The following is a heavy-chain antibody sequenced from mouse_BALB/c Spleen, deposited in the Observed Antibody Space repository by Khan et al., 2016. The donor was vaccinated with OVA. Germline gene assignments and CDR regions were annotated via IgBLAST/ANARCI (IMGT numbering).Heavy chain of an antibody. Sequence: VQLQQSGADLVKPGASVKLSCTVSGFNIKDTYIHWVKQRPEQGLEWIGKIDPANGIPNFDPKFQARPPITPDTSSNTAYLHLSSLTSEDTAVYYCTSRFSWFAYWGQGTLVTVSA. CDR1: GFNIKDTY. CDR3: TSRFSWFAY. CDR2: IDPANGIP. V-gene: IGHV14-3*02. J-gene: IGHJ3*01.